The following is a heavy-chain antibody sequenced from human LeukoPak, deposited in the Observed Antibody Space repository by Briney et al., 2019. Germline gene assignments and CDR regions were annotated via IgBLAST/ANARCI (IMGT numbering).Heavy chain of an antibody. Sequence: SETLSLTCTVSGSSISSSSYYWGWIRQPPGKGLEWIGSIYYSGSTYYNPSLKSRVTISVDTSKNQFSLKLSSVTAADTAVYYCARLCSGGSCYEEDYFDYWGQGTLVTVSS. J-gene: IGHJ4*02. V-gene: IGHV4-39*01. CDR3: ARLCSGGSCYEEDYFDY. D-gene: IGHD2-15*01. CDR1: GSSISSSSYY. CDR2: IYYSGST.